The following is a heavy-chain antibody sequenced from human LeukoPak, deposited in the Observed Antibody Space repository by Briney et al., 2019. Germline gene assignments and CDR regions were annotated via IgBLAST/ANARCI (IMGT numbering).Heavy chain of an antibody. J-gene: IGHJ3*02. CDR1: GGSVSSGSYY. CDR3: ARHAYYYDRSGSYEAFDI. Sequence: SETLSLTCTVSGGSVSSGSYYWSWIRQPPGKGLEWIGYIYYSGSAKYNPSLKSRVTISVDTSKNQFSLKLTSVTAADTAVYYCARHAYYYDRSGSYEAFDIWGQGTMVTVSS. D-gene: IGHD3-22*01. CDR2: IYYSGSA. V-gene: IGHV4-61*01.